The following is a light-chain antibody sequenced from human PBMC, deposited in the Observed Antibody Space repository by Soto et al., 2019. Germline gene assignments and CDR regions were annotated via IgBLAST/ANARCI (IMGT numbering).Light chain of an antibody. J-gene: IGLJ1*01. Sequence: QSALTQPASVSGSPGQSITISCTGTSSDVGGYNHVSWYQQHPGKAPELMIYDVSSRPSGVSSRFSGSKSGNTASLTISGLLAEYEADYYCCSYAGSSYVFGTGNKVTVL. CDR3: CSYAGSSYV. CDR2: DVS. CDR1: SSDVGGYNH. V-gene: IGLV2-14*03.